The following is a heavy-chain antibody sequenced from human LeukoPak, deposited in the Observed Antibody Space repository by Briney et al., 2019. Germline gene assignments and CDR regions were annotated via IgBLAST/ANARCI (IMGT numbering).Heavy chain of an antibody. CDR2: ISAYNGNT. Sequence: ASVKVSCKASGYTFTSYGISWVRQAPGQGLEWMGWISAYNGNTNYAQKLQGRVTMTTDTSTSTAYMELRSLRSDDTAVYYCARDGMTTVVNAGHYFGYWGQGTLVTVSS. V-gene: IGHV1-18*01. J-gene: IGHJ4*02. CDR1: GYTFTSYG. CDR3: ARDGMTTVVNAGHYFGY. D-gene: IGHD4-23*01.